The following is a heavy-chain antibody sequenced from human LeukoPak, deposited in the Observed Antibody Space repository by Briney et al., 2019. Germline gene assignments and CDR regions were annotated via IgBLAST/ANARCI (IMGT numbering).Heavy chain of an antibody. J-gene: IGHJ5*02. V-gene: IGHV4-61*02. CDR3: ARDSPWFGELLWFDP. D-gene: IGHD3-10*01. CDR1: GGSISSGSYY. Sequence: PSETLSFTCTVSGGSISSGSYYWSWIRQPAGKGLEWIGRIYTIGNTNYNPSLKSRVTISVDTSKNQSSLKLSSLTAADTAVYYCARDSPWFGELLWFDPWGQGTLVTVSS. CDR2: IYTIGNT.